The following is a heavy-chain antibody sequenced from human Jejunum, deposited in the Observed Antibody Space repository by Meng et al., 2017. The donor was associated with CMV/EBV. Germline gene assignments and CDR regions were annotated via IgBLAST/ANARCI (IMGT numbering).Heavy chain of an antibody. Sequence: QVQLLQLGAEVKKPGSSVNVSCTSSGGSVNNYAINWVRQAPGQGLEWMGGIIPIFRTPQYAQKFQGRLTITADGPTGTTFMELSSLTSDDTAIYYCARGFSNGYQPFDYWGQGTLVTVAS. J-gene: IGHJ4*02. V-gene: IGHV1-69*12. D-gene: IGHD2-2*01. CDR2: IIPIFRTP. CDR1: GGSVNNYA. CDR3: ARGFSNGYQPFDY.